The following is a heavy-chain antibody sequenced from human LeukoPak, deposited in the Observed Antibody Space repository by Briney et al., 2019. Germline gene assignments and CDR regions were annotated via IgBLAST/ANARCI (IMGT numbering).Heavy chain of an antibody. V-gene: IGHV3-30*02. J-gene: IGHJ6*03. CDR2: IRYDGSNK. D-gene: IGHD2-15*01. CDR3: AKDSADIVVVVAATPPNQMNYYYYYYMDV. CDR1: GFTFSSYG. Sequence: PGGSLRLSCAASGFTFSSYGMYWVRQPPGKGLEWVAFIRYDGSNKYYADSVKGRFTICRDNSKNTLYLQMNSLRAEDTAVYYCAKDSADIVVVVAATPPNQMNYYYYYYMDVWGKGTTVTVSS.